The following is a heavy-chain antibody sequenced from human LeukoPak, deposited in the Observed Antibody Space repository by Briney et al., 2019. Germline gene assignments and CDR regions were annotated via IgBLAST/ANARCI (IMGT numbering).Heavy chain of an antibody. Sequence: ASVKVSCKASGYTFTGSFMHWVRQAPGQGLEWMGWINSNTGGTKFAQKFQDRVTMTRDTSISTVYMELSSLRSDDTAVYYCARADPVDYWGQGTHTTVSS. CDR2: INSNTGGT. CDR1: GYTFTGSF. CDR3: ARADPVDY. J-gene: IGHJ4*02. V-gene: IGHV1-2*02.